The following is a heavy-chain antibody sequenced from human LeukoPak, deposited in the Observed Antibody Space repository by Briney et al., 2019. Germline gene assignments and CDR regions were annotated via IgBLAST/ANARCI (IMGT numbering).Heavy chain of an antibody. D-gene: IGHD2-2*01. Sequence: GESLKISWWGSGYSFTSYCIGWVRQMPGKGLEWMGIIYPGDSDTRYSPSFKGQVTISADKSSSTAYLQWSSLKASDTAMYYCAVNLGYCSSTSCYWDYWGQGTLVTVSS. CDR3: AVNLGYCSSTSCYWDY. CDR2: IYPGDSDT. CDR1: GYSFTSYC. J-gene: IGHJ4*02. V-gene: IGHV5-51*01.